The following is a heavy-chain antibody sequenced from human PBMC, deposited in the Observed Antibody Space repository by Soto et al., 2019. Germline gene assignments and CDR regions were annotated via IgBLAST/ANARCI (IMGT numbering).Heavy chain of an antibody. V-gene: IGHV3-15*01. CDR3: TTDCSGGSCYFYYYGMDV. Sequence: GGSLRLSCAASGFTFSNAWMSWVRQAPGKGLEWVGRIKSKTDGGTTDYAAPVKGRFTISRDDSKNTLYLQMNSLKTEDTAVYYCTTDCSGGSCYFYYYGMDVWGQGTTVTVSS. D-gene: IGHD2-15*01. CDR1: GFTFSNAW. J-gene: IGHJ6*02. CDR2: IKSKTDGGTT.